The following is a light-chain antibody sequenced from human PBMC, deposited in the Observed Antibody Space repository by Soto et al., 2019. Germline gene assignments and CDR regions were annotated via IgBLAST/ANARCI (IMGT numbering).Light chain of an antibody. Sequence: DVQMTQSPSSLSASVVDRFTITFQASHDITKYLNWYQQKPGKGPRLLINDASNLEAGVPSRFSGSGSGSDFTFTIGSLQPDDFATYYCQQYNSYSAFGQGTKVDNK. CDR3: QQYNSYSA. CDR1: HDITKY. J-gene: IGKJ1*01. V-gene: IGKV1-33*01. CDR2: DAS.